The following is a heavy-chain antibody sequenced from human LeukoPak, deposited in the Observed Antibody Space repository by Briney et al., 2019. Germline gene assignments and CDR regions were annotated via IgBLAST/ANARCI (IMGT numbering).Heavy chain of an antibody. CDR1: GYTFSSYS. V-gene: IGHV3-21*01. Sequence: GGSLRLSCLASGYTFSSYSINWGRQAPGKGLEWVSSISVRSNYIYYADSVRGRFRISRDDARDSLYLQMNSLRAEDTAVYYCVRLRRNSDTSGFYYYYDFWGQGTLVTVSS. CDR2: ISVRSNYI. CDR3: VRLRRNSDTSGFYYYYDF. J-gene: IGHJ4*02. D-gene: IGHD3-22*01.